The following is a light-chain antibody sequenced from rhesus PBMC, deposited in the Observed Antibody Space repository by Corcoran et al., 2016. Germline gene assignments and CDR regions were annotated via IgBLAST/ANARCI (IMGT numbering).Light chain of an antibody. V-gene: IGKV1-74*01. Sequence: DIQMTQSPSSLSASVGDRVTITCRASENVNNYLHWYQQKPGKAPKLLIYKASTLQSGVPSRFSGSESGTDFTLTISSLQPEDFATYYCQQYSSSPYSFGQGTKVEI. J-gene: IGKJ2*01. CDR2: KAS. CDR3: QQYSSSPYS. CDR1: ENVNNY.